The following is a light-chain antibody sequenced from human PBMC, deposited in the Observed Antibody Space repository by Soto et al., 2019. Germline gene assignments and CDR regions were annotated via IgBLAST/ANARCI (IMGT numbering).Light chain of an antibody. CDR2: DAS. J-gene: IGKJ1*01. CDR3: QQYSTSAT. Sequence: DIHVTQSPSTLSASVGDRGTITCRASQSISSWLAWYQQKPGKAPKLLIYDASSLESGVPSRFSGSGSGTEITLTISSLQPDDFATYYCQQYSTSATFGPGTKVDI. CDR1: QSISSW. V-gene: IGKV1-5*01.